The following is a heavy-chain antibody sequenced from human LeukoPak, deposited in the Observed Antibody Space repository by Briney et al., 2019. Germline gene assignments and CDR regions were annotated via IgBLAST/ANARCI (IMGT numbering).Heavy chain of an antibody. CDR2: IYYSGST. CDR3: ARVQQQLLPFDY. V-gene: IGHV4-59*01. J-gene: IGHJ4*02. D-gene: IGHD6-13*01. Sequence: KPSETLSPTCSVSGGSISSNYWSWIRQPPGKGLEWIGNIYYSGSTNYNPSLKSRVTISVDTSKNQFSLKLSSVTAADTAVYYCARVQQQLLPFDYWGQGILVTVSS. CDR1: GGSISSNY.